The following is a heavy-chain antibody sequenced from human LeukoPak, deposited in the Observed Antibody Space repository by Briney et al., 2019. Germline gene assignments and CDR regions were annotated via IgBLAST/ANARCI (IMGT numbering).Heavy chain of an antibody. CDR3: ASLYPTVTTHHYYYYGMDV. V-gene: IGHV4-59*08. CDR1: GGSISNYY. J-gene: IGHJ6*02. Sequence: SSETLSLTCTVSGGSISNYYWSWIRQPPGKGLEWIGYIYYSGSTNYNPSLKSRVTISVDTSKNQFSLKLSSVTAADTAVYYCASLYPTVTTHHYYYYGMDVWGQGTTVTVSS. CDR2: IYYSGST. D-gene: IGHD4-17*01.